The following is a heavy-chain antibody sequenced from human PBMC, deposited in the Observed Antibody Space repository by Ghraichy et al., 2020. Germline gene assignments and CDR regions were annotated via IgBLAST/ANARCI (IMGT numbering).Heavy chain of an antibody. CDR3: ARDFYASRHY. D-gene: IGHD2/OR15-2a*01. CDR1: GFTFSSYS. CDR2: ISSSSYI. V-gene: IGHV3-21*01. Sequence: GESLNISCAASGFTFSSYSMNWVRQAPGKGLEWVSSISSSSYIYYADSVKGRFTISRDNAKNSLYLQMNSLRAEDTAVYYCARDFYASRHYWGQGTLVTVSS. J-gene: IGHJ4*02.